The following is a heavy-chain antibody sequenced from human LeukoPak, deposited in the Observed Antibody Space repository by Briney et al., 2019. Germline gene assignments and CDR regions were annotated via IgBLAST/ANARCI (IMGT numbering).Heavy chain of an antibody. CDR1: GGSISSYY. CDR2: IYYSGST. V-gene: IGHV4-59*01. Sequence: SETLSLTCTVSGGSISSYYWSWIRQPPGKGLEWIGYIYYSGSTNYNPSLKSRVTISVDTSKNQSSLKLSSVTAADTAVYYCARDPLGTGIDYWGQGTLVTVSS. D-gene: IGHD3-10*01. CDR3: ARDPLGTGIDY. J-gene: IGHJ4*02.